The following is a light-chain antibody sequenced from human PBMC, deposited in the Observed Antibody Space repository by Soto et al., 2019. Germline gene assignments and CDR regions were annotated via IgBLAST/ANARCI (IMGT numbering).Light chain of an antibody. CDR1: QSISSY. CDR2: AAS. CDR3: QQSYSTGDT. Sequence: DIQMTQSPSSLSASVGDRVTITCRASQSISSYLNWYQQKPGKAPKLLIYAASSLQSGVPSRFSGSGSGTDFTLTISCLQPEDFATYYCQQSYSTGDTFGQGTKLEIK. V-gene: IGKV1-39*01. J-gene: IGKJ2*01.